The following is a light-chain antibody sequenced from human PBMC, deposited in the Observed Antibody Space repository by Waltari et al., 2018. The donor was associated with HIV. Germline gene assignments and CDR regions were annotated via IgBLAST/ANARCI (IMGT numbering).Light chain of an antibody. J-gene: IGLJ3*02. V-gene: IGLV3-25*03. Sequence: SYDLTQPPSMSVSPGQTARITCSGDVLSKQYAYWYQQKPGQAPVLVIYKDNERPSGSPARLSGYSSGTTVTLTITGVQAEDEADYYCQSADSSDIWVFGGGTRLTVL. CDR2: KDN. CDR3: QSADSSDIWV. CDR1: VLSKQY.